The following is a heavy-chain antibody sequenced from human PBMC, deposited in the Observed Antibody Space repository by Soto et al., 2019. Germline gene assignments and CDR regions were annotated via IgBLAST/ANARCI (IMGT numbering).Heavy chain of an antibody. Sequence: QVQLVQSGAEVKKPGASVKVSCKASGYTFTSYGISWVRQAPGQGLEWMGWISAYNGNTNYAQKLQGRVTMTTDTSPSTAYMELRSLRSDDTAVYYCARVAPTATTVTTDFDYWGQGTLVTVSS. J-gene: IGHJ4*02. V-gene: IGHV1-18*01. D-gene: IGHD4-4*01. CDR1: GYTFTSYG. CDR3: ARVAPTATTVTTDFDY. CDR2: ISAYNGNT.